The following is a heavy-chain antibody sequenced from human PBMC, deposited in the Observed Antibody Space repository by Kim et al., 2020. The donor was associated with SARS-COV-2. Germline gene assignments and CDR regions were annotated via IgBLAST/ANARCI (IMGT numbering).Heavy chain of an antibody. CDR3: AKGGELWLLLGDY. CDR2: ISGSGGST. Sequence: GGSLRLFCAASGFTFSSYAMSWVRQAPGKGLEWVSAISGSGGSTYYADSVKGRFTISRDNSKNTLYLQMNSLRAEDTAVYYCAKGGELWLLLGDYWGQGTLVTVSS. D-gene: IGHD3-16*01. J-gene: IGHJ4*02. V-gene: IGHV3-23*01. CDR1: GFTFSSYA.